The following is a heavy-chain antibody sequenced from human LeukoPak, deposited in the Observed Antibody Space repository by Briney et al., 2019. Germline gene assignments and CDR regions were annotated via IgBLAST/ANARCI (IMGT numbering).Heavy chain of an antibody. CDR1: GFTFHNHG. Sequence: PGMSLRLSCKASGFTFHNHGMHWARQAPGKGLEWVAIIWYDGSLKYYSDSVKGRFGISRDNSRDTVFLNMTSLRVEDTAIYYCARRKAAAGFDLWGQGTLVTVSS. D-gene: IGHD6-13*01. CDR2: IWYDGSLK. V-gene: IGHV3-33*08. J-gene: IGHJ5*02. CDR3: ARRKAAAGFDL.